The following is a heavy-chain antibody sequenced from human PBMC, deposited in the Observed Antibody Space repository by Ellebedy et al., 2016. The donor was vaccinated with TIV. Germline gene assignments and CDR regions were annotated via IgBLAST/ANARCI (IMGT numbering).Heavy chain of an antibody. CDR1: DFIFRSYW. V-gene: IGHV3-7*01. D-gene: IGHD3-9*01. CDR3: ARVGSAVYFDWVGAFDI. CDR2: IKQDGSEK. J-gene: IGHJ3*02. Sequence: GESLKISCAASDFIFRSYWLSWVRQAPGKGLEWVANIKQDGSEKHYVDSVKGRFTISRDNANNSLYLQMNSLSAEDTAVYYCARVGSAVYFDWVGAFDIWGQGTMVTVSS.